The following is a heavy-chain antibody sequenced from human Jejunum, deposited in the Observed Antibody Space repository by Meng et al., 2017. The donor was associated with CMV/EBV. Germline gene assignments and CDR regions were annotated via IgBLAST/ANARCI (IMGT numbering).Heavy chain of an antibody. CDR2: INPSGGTT. Sequence: SGHTFNSYKMHWRRQAPVQGPEWMGIINPSGGTTSYAQECQGRVTMPRDTSTRTVYLALSMLRSEDTAVYYWARDSGGVVNWFDPWGQGTLVTVSS. CDR3: ARDSGGVVNWFDP. D-gene: IGHD2-15*01. V-gene: IGHV1-46*02. CDR1: GHTFNSYK. J-gene: IGHJ5*02.